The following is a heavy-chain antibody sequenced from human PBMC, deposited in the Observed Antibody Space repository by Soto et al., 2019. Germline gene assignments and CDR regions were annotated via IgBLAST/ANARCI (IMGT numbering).Heavy chain of an antibody. CDR2: IYHTVNT. CDR3: ARLQYTVVTALDI. J-gene: IGHJ3*02. CDR1: GVSIGSHF. Sequence: QVQLQESGPRLVKPSETLSLTCSVSGVSIGSHFWCWIRQAPGKGPELVGYIYHTVNTNYNPALKSRVTISMDTSENQLSLRLSSVTAADTAVYYCARLQYTVVTALDIWGQGTMVTVSS. D-gene: IGHD2-15*01. V-gene: IGHV4-59*11.